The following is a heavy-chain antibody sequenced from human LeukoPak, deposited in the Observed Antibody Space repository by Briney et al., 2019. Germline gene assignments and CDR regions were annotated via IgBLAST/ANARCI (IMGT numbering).Heavy chain of an antibody. V-gene: IGHV3-7*01. D-gene: IGHD4-17*01. CDR3: AKGSRETVTPAY. CDR1: GFTFSSYS. CDR2: IKQDGSET. Sequence: GGSLRLSCAASGFTFSSYSMNWVRQAPGKGLEWVANIKQDGSETYYVDSVEGRFTISRDNAKNSLYLQMNSLRAEDTAVYYCAKGSRETVTPAYWGQGTLVTVSS. J-gene: IGHJ4*02.